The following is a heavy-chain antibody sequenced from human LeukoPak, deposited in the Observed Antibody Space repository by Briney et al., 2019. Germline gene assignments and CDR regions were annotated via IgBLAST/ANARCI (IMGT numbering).Heavy chain of an antibody. CDR1: GFTFSSYS. J-gene: IGHJ4*02. CDR2: ISSSSSYI. Sequence: PGGSLRLSCAASGFTFSSYSMNWVRQAPGKGLEWVSSISSSSSYIYYADSVKGRFTISRDNAKNSLYLQMNSLRAEDTAVHYCARDLGYDYVWGSYRDYWGQGTLVTVSS. D-gene: IGHD3-16*02. V-gene: IGHV3-21*01. CDR3: ARDLGYDYVWGSYRDY.